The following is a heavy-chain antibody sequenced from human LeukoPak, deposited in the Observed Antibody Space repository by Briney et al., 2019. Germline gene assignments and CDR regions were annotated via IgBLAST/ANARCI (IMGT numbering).Heavy chain of an antibody. D-gene: IGHD4-17*01. CDR1: GFRISGYW. CDR2: IKEDGSEK. V-gene: IGHV3-7*05. J-gene: IGHJ4*02. CDR3: ARPYRYGDYASFDN. Sequence: GGSLRLSCAASGFRISGYWMSWVRQAPGKGLEWVANIKEDGSEKYYVDSVRGRFTISRDNAKNSLYLQVTSLRAEDTAVYYCARPYRYGDYASFDNWGQGTLVTVTS.